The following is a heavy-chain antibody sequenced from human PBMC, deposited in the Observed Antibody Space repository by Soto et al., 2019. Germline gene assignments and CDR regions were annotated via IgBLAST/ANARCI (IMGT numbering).Heavy chain of an antibody. V-gene: IGHV3-30-3*01. D-gene: IGHD3-16*02. CDR2: ISYDGNNK. J-gene: IGHJ4*02. CDR1: GFTFSSYA. Sequence: ESGGGVVQPGKSLRLSCAASGFTFSSYALHWVRQAPGKGLEWVAVISYDGNNKYYADSVKGRFTISRDNSKNTLYLQMNSLRAEDTAVYYCARDLVGGSYPNSVYWGQGTLVTVSS. CDR3: ARDLVGGSYPNSVY.